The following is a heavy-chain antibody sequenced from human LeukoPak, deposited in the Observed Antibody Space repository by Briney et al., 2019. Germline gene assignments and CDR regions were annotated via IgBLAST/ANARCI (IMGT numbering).Heavy chain of an antibody. CDR1: GYTLTELS. Sequence: GASVKVSCKVSGYTLTELSMHWVRQAPGKGLEWMGGFDPEDGETIYAQKFQGRVTMTEDTSTDTAYMELSSLRSEDTAVYYCATNFGSSGYYSTYYGMDVWGQGTTVTVSS. CDR3: ATNFGSSGYYSTYYGMDV. J-gene: IGHJ6*02. D-gene: IGHD3-22*01. V-gene: IGHV1-24*01. CDR2: FDPEDGET.